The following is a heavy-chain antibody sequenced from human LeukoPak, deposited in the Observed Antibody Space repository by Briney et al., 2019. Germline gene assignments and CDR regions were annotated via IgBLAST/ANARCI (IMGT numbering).Heavy chain of an antibody. CDR1: GYTFTSYG. CDR2: ISAYNGNT. V-gene: IGHV1-18*01. J-gene: IGHJ6*03. CDR3: ARVRGMTTVIYYYYYMDV. D-gene: IGHD4-11*01. Sequence: ASVKVSCKASGYTFTSYGISWVRQAPGQGLEWMGWISAYNGNTNYAQKLQGRVTMTTDTSTSTAYMELRSLRSDDTAVYYCARVRGMTTVIYYYYYMDVWGKGTTVTVSS.